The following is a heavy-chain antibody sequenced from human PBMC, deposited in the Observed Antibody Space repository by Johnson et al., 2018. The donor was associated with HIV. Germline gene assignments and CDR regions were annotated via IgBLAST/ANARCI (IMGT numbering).Heavy chain of an antibody. D-gene: IGHD3-22*01. Sequence: MLLVESRGVLVQPGGSLRLSCAASGFTVSSNEMSWVRQAPGKGLEWVSSISGGTIYYADSVKGRFSISRDNAKNSLYLQMNSLRAEDTAVYYCARDRGYWDAFDIWGQGTMVIVSS. CDR2: ISGGTI. CDR3: ARDRGYWDAFDI. CDR1: GFTVSSNE. V-gene: IGHV3-38-3*01. J-gene: IGHJ3*02.